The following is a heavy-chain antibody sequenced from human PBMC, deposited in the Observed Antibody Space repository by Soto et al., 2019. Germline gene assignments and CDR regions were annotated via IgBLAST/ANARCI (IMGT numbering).Heavy chain of an antibody. V-gene: IGHV3-64*01. Sequence: EVQLAESGGNMVQPGGSLRLSCVASGFTFNNYDMHWVRQAPGKGLEYVSSISSNGGTTYYGNSVKGRFIISRDNSKNTLYLQMGSLRPEDMAVYYCVRRVSGNYDYWGQGTLVTVSS. CDR2: ISSNGGTT. CDR1: GFTFNNYD. J-gene: IGHJ4*02. D-gene: IGHD1-7*01. CDR3: VRRVSGNYDY.